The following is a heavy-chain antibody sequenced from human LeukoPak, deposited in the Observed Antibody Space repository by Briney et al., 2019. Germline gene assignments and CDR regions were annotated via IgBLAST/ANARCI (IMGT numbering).Heavy chain of an antibody. Sequence: GESLKISCKGSGYSFTSYWIGWVRQMPGKGLEWMGIIYPGDSDTRYSPSFQGQVTISADKSISTAYLQWSSLKASDTAMYYCARLPEPYDILTGYYGFWWFDPWGQGTLVTVSS. J-gene: IGHJ5*02. CDR1: GYSFTSYW. CDR3: ARLPEPYDILTGYYGFWWFDP. D-gene: IGHD3-9*01. V-gene: IGHV5-51*01. CDR2: IYPGDSDT.